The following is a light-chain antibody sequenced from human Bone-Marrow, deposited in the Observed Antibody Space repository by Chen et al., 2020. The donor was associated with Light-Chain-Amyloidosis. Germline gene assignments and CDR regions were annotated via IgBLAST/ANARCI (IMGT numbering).Light chain of an antibody. CDR1: DLPTKY. J-gene: IGLJ2*01. CDR2: RDT. Sequence: SYDLTQPPSVSVSPGQTARITCSGDDLPTKYAYWYQQKPGQATVLVIHRDTERPSGISERFSGSSSGTTATLTISGVQAEDVADYHCQSADSSGTYEVIFGGGTKLTVL. CDR3: QSADSSGTYEVI. V-gene: IGLV3-25*03.